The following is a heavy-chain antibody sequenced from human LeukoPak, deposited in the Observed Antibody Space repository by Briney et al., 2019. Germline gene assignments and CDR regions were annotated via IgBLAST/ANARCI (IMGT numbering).Heavy chain of an antibody. V-gene: IGHV4-34*01. CDR2: INHSGSA. D-gene: IGHD2-2*02. Sequence: PSETLSLTCAVYGGSFSGYYWSWIRQPPGKGLEWIGEINHSGSANYNPSLKSRVTISVDTSKNQFSLKLSSVTAADTAVYYCAAVLGYCGSTSCYTRRYYFDYWGQGTLVTVSS. J-gene: IGHJ4*02. CDR1: GGSFSGYY. CDR3: AAVLGYCGSTSCYTRRYYFDY.